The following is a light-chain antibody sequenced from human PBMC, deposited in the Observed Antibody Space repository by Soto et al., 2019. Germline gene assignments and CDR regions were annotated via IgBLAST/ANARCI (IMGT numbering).Light chain of an antibody. CDR3: QQYGSPPIT. CDR2: KAS. Sequence: IQMTQSPSTLSASVGDRVTITCRASQSISSWLAWYQQKPGKAPKLLIYKASSLESGVPSRFSGSGSGTEFTLTISSLQPDDFAVYYCQQYGSPPITFGQGTRLEIK. V-gene: IGKV1-5*03. CDR1: QSISSW. J-gene: IGKJ5*01.